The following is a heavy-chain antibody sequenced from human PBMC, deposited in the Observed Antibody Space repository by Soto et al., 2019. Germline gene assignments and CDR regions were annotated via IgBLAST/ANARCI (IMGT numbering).Heavy chain of an antibody. Sequence: QLQLQESGPGLVKSSETLSLTCTVSGGSVRGSRYYWGWIRQTPGKRLAWIGSVYFSETYHYNPSLKSRVTVYLGPSTHQFSLRLSSVTAADTAMYFCARLDYSNLSSTYYYYIDVWGKGTTVSVSS. CDR1: GGSVRGSRYY. V-gene: IGHV4-39*01. CDR2: VYFSETY. D-gene: IGHD4-4*01. CDR3: ARLDYSNLSSTYYYYIDV. J-gene: IGHJ6*03.